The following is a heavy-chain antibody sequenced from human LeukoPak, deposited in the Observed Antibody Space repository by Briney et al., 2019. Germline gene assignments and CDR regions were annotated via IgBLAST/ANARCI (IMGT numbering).Heavy chain of an antibody. CDR3: AAEGYSNGRSCFDP. V-gene: IGHV1-58*01. D-gene: IGHD6-25*01. CDR2: INLGSGNT. Sequence: SVKVSCKASGFTFSSSAVQLVRQARGQRLEWMGCINLGSGNTNYAQNFRDRVTISRDMSISTVYMELNSLRSEDTAVYYCAAEGYSNGRSCFDPWGQRTLVTLSS. CDR1: GFTFSSSA. J-gene: IGHJ5*02.